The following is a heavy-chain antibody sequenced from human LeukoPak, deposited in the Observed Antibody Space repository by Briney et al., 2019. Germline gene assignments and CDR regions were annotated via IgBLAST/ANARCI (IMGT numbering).Heavy chain of an antibody. D-gene: IGHD3-3*01. J-gene: IGHJ4*02. CDR3: ARDIRGWSGFDY. CDR2: IYTTGST. CDR1: GGSISSYY. Sequence: SETLSLTCSVSGGSISSYYWSWIRQPAGKGLEWIGRIYTTGSTDYNPPLKSRVTMSVDTSKNQFSLNLSSVTAADTAVYYCARDIRGWSGFDYWGQGTLVTVSS. V-gene: IGHV4-4*07.